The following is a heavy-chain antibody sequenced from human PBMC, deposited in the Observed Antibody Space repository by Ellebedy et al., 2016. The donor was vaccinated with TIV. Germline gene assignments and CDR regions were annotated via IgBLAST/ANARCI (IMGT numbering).Heavy chain of an antibody. J-gene: IGHJ3*02. CDR3: ARDSGRVAASDAFDI. Sequence: ASVKVSXXASGYTFTTYGIIWVRQAPGQGLEWMGWISAYNGRTNYAQRLQDRVTMTTDTSTSTAYMELRSLRSDDTAVYYCARDSGRVAASDAFDIWGQGTMVTVSS. D-gene: IGHD2-15*01. CDR2: ISAYNGRT. V-gene: IGHV1-18*01. CDR1: GYTFTTYG.